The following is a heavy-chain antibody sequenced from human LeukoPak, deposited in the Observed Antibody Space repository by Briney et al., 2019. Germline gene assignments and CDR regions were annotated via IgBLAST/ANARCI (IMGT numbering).Heavy chain of an antibody. Sequence: EASVKVSCKASGYTFTSYGISWVRQAPGQGLERMGWISAYNGNTNYAQKLQGRVTMTTDTSTSTAYMELRSLRSDDTAVYHCARDPYCGGDCYSSREGLKYFQHWGQGTLVTVSS. CDR1: GYTFTSYG. CDR2: ISAYNGNT. D-gene: IGHD2-21*02. V-gene: IGHV1-18*01. J-gene: IGHJ1*01. CDR3: ARDPYCGGDCYSSREGLKYFQH.